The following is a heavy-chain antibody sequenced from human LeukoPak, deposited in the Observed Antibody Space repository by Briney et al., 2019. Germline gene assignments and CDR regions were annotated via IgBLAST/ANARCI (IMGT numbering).Heavy chain of an antibody. D-gene: IGHD6-13*01. CDR3: AKDSTAAAGGVFDY. CDR2: ISWNSGSI. CDR1: GFTFDDYA. V-gene: IGHV3-9*03. J-gene: IGHJ4*02. Sequence: PGGSLRLSCAASGFTFDDYAMHWVRQAPGKGLGWVSGISWNSGSIGYADSVKGRFTISRDNAKNSLYLQMNSLRAEDMALYYCAKDSTAAAGGVFDYWGQGTLVTVSS.